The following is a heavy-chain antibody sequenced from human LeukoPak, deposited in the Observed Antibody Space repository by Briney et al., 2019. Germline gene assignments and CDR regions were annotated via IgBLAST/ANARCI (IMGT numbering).Heavy chain of an antibody. CDR2: VNHSGST. D-gene: IGHD3-22*01. J-gene: IGHJ4*02. CDR3: ARGRYYDSSGYYLPPFDY. V-gene: IGHV4-34*01. CDR1: GGSFSDYY. Sequence: PSETLSLTCAVYGGSFSDYYWSWIRQPPGKGLEWIGEVNHSGSTNYNSSLKSRVAISADTSKKQFSLKLSSVTAADTAVYYCARGRYYDSSGYYLPPFDYWGQGTLVTVSS.